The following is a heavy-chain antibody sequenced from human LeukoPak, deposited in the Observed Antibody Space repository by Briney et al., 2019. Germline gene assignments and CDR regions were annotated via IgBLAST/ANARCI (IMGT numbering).Heavy chain of an antibody. CDR2: IRYDGSNK. J-gene: IGHJ4*02. CDR1: GFTFSSYG. V-gene: IGHV3-30*02. CDR3: AKEDYYDSSGYSFDY. Sequence: PGGSLTLSCAASGFTFSSYGMHWVRQAPGKGLEWVAFIRYDGSNKYYADSVKRRFTISRDNSKNTLYLQMNSLRAEDTAVYYCAKEDYYDSSGYSFDYWGQGTLVTVSS. D-gene: IGHD3-22*01.